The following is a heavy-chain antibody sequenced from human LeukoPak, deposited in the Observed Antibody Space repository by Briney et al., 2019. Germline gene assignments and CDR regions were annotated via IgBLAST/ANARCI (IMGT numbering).Heavy chain of an antibody. J-gene: IGHJ5*02. CDR3: AREPTNTRGRHAYLGP. CDR1: GYTFTHHG. Sequence: GASVKVSCKASGYTFTHHGISWVRQAPGQGLEWMAWISCYNGDTHYAQKFQGRVTLTTDTSTTTAFMELRSLRSDDTAVYYCAREPTNTRGRHAYLGPRGQGTLVTVSS. D-gene: IGHD2-2*01. CDR2: ISCYNGDT. V-gene: IGHV1-18*01.